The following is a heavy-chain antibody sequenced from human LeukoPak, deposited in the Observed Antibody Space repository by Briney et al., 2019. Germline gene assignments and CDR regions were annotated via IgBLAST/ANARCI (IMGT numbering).Heavy chain of an antibody. CDR3: ARDVDTVLVD. J-gene: IGHJ4*02. CDR1: GGSISSNSYY. Sequence: KPSETLSLTCTVSGGSISSNSYYWGWIRQPPGKGLEWIGYIYHSGSTNYNPSLKSRVTISVDTSKNQFSLRLSSVTAADTAVYYCARDVDTVLVDWGQGTLVTVSS. V-gene: IGHV4-61*01. D-gene: IGHD2-2*03. CDR2: IYHSGST.